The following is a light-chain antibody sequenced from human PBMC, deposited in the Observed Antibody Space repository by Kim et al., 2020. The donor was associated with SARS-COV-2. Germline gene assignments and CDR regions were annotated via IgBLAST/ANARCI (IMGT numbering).Light chain of an antibody. Sequence: SPWERATHPCWASQTVSNNLAWYQHKPGKAPRHLIYVASTRATGVPARFSGSGSGTDFTLTVSSLQSEDFAVYYCHQYNDWLPGDTFGKGPKLEIK. J-gene: IGKJ2*01. CDR3: HQYNDWLPGDT. CDR1: QTVSNN. CDR2: VAS. V-gene: IGKV3-15*01.